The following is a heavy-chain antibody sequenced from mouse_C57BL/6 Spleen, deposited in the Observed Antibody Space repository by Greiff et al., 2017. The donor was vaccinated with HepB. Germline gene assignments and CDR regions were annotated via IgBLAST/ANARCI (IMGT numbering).Heavy chain of an antibody. D-gene: IGHD2-5*01. CDR1: GYAFTNYL. V-gene: IGHV1-54*01. Sequence: QVQLQQSGAELVRPGTSVKVSCKASGYAFTNYLIEWVKQRPGQGLEWIGVINPGSGGTNYNEKFKGKAALTADKSSSTAYMQLSSLTSEDSAVYFCARSTPYYSSLYWYFDVWGTGTTVTVSS. CDR2: INPGSGGT. CDR3: ARSTPYYSSLYWYFDV. J-gene: IGHJ1*03.